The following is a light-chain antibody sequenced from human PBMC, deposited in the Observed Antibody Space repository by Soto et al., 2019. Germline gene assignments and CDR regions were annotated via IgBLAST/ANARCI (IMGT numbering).Light chain of an antibody. J-gene: IGKJ2*01. CDR3: QQSYSTPYT. CDR2: AAS. Sequence: DIQMTQSPSSLSASVGDRVTITCRASQSISSSLNWYQQKPGKAPKLLIYAASSLQSGVPSRFSGSGSGTYFTLTISSMQPEDFATYYCQQSYSTPYTFGQGTKLEIK. CDR1: QSISSS. V-gene: IGKV1-39*01.